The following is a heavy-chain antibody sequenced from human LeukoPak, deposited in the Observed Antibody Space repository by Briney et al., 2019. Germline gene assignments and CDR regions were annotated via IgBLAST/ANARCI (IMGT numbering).Heavy chain of an antibody. Sequence: PGTSLRLSCAASGFSFSHFAMHWVRQAPGKGLEWVAVTSCDESEKKYADSVKGRFTISRDNSKNTLYLQMNSLRAEDTAVYYCARNPDITTWAPFDYWGQGTLVTVSS. CDR3: ARNPDITTWAPFDY. CDR2: TSCDESEK. D-gene: IGHD3-22*01. CDR1: GFSFSHFA. J-gene: IGHJ4*02. V-gene: IGHV3-30*03.